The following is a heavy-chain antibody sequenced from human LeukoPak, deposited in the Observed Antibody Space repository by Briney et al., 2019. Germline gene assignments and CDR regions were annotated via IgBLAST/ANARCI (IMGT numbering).Heavy chain of an antibody. CDR1: GFTFSSYS. CDR2: ISSSSSYI. Sequence: GGSLRLSCAASGFTFSSYSMNWVRQAPGKGLEWVSSISSSSSYIYYADSVKGRFTISRDNAKNSLYLQMNSLRAEDTAVYYCSRVRGLYYYMDVWGKGTTVTISS. D-gene: IGHD3-10*01. V-gene: IGHV3-21*01. J-gene: IGHJ6*03. CDR3: SRVRGLYYYMDV.